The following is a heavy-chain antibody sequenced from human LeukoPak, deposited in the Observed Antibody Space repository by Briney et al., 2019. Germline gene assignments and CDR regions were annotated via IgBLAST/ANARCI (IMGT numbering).Heavy chain of an antibody. D-gene: IGHD3-9*01. J-gene: IGHJ4*02. Sequence: GGSLRLSCAASGFTLSSYGMHWVRQAPGKGLGWEPVIWYDGSNKYYADSVKGRFTISRDNSKNRLYLQMNSLRAEDTARYYCAKASTRDTGYYFDSWGQGTLVSVSS. CDR2: IWYDGSNK. CDR3: AKASTRDTGYYFDS. CDR1: GFTLSSYG. V-gene: IGHV3-33*06.